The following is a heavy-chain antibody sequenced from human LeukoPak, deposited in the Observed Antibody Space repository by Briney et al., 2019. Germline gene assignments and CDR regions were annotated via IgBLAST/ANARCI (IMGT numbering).Heavy chain of an antibody. Sequence: GASVKVSCKASTYTFTSYGISWVRQAPGQGPEWMGWISAYNGKTKYAQKFQGRLTMTTDTSTSTAYMELMSLRSDDTAVYYCARGAAAGAGSIDYWGQGTLVTVSS. CDR2: ISAYNGKT. V-gene: IGHV1-18*01. CDR3: ARGAAAGAGSIDY. J-gene: IGHJ4*02. D-gene: IGHD6-13*01. CDR1: TYTFTSYG.